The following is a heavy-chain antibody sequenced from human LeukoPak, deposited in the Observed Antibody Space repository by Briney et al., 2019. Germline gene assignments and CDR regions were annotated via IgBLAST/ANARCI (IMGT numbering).Heavy chain of an antibody. J-gene: IGHJ3*02. D-gene: IGHD3-22*01. V-gene: IGHV3-73*01. CDR3: ASHYYDSSGYVPGPYAFDI. Sequence: GGSLKLSCAASGFTFSGSSMQWVRQASGKGLEWVGRIRSKANNDATAYAASVRGRFTISRDDSKNTAYLQMNSLRAEDTAVYYCASHYYDSSGYVPGPYAFDIWGQGTMVTVSS. CDR2: IRSKANNDAT. CDR1: GFTFSGSS.